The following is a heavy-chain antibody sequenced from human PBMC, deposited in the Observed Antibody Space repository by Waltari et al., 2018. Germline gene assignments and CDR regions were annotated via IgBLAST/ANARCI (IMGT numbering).Heavy chain of an antibody. Sequence: EVQLVESGGGLVQPGGSLRLSCAASGFTFSSSWMSWVRQAPGKGLEWVANIKQDGSEKYYVDSVKGRFTISRDNAKNSLYLQMNSLRAEDTAVYYCARGDHDYYVKCFDYWGQGTLVTVSS. V-gene: IGHV3-7*01. CDR3: ARGDHDYYVKCFDY. D-gene: IGHD3-10*02. CDR1: GFTFSSSW. J-gene: IGHJ4*02. CDR2: IKQDGSEK.